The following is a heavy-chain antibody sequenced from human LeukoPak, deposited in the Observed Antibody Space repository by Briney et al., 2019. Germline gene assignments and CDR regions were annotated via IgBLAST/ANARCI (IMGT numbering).Heavy chain of an antibody. CDR3: ASGITIFGVVINPKYYMDV. Sequence: SETLSLTCTVSDGSISSSNYYWGWIRQPPGKGLEWIGSIYYSGSTYYNPSLKSRVTISVDTSKNQFSLKLSSVTAADTAVYYCASGITIFGVVINPKYYMDVWGKGTTVTVSS. CDR1: DGSISSSNYY. V-gene: IGHV4-39*01. J-gene: IGHJ6*03. D-gene: IGHD3-3*01. CDR2: IYYSGST.